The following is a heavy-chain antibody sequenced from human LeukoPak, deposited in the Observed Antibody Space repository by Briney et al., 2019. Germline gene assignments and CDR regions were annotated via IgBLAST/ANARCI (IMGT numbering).Heavy chain of an antibody. CDR1: GGSISSYY. J-gene: IGHJ6*03. Sequence: SETLSLTCTVSGGSISSYYWSWIRQPPGKGLEWIGEINHSGSTNYNPSLKSRVTISVDTSKNQFSLKLSSVTAADTAVYYCARGGYGSGWDYMDVWGKGTTVTVSS. CDR3: ARGGYGSGWDYMDV. CDR2: INHSGST. V-gene: IGHV4-34*01. D-gene: IGHD3-10*01.